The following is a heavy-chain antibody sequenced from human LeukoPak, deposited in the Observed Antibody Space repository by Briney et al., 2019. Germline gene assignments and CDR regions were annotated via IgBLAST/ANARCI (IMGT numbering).Heavy chain of an antibody. CDR3: AREIVGTHKSRFDP. V-gene: IGHV3-7*03. D-gene: IGHD1-26*01. CDR2: INQDGTDK. Sequence: GGSLRLSCVASGFTFSSYAINWVRQAPGKGLEWVANINQDGTDKYYVDSVKGRFTISRDNAKNSLYLQMNSLRAEDTAVYYCAREIVGTHKSRFDPWGQGTLVTVSS. J-gene: IGHJ5*02. CDR1: GFTFSSYA.